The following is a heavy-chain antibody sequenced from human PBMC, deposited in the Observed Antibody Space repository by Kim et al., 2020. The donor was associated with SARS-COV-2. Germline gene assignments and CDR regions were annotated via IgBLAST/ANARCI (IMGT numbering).Heavy chain of an antibody. CDR1: GGSVSSSNYY. V-gene: IGHV4-39*02. D-gene: IGHD6-6*01. CDR2: IYYTGDT. Sequence: SETLSLTCTVSGGSVSSSNYYWGWVRQPPGKGLEWIGNIYYTGDTYYNPSLESRVTISVDTSKNHFSLKLSSLTAADTAVYFCARLEYSSSSRLFDPWGQGTLVTVSS. CDR3: ARLEYSSSSRLFDP. J-gene: IGHJ5*02.